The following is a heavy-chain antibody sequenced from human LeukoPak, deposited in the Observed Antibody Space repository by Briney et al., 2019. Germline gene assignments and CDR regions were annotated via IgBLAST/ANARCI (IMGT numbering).Heavy chain of an antibody. Sequence: SETLSLTCTVSGGSISSSSYYWGWIRQPPGKGLERIGSIYYSGSTYYNPSLKSRVTISVDTSKNQFSLKLSSVTAADTAVYYCARGSPEGYSSSWFYFDYWGQGTLVTVSS. CDR1: GGSISSSSYY. D-gene: IGHD6-13*01. J-gene: IGHJ4*02. V-gene: IGHV4-39*07. CDR2: IYYSGST. CDR3: ARGSPEGYSSSWFYFDY.